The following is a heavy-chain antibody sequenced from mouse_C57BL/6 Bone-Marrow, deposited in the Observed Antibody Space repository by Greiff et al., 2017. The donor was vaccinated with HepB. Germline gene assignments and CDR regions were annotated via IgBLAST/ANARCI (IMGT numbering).Heavy chain of an antibody. D-gene: IGHD1-2*01. Sequence: VQLQQPGAELVKPGASVKLSCKASGYTFTSYWMHWVKQRPGQGLEWIGMIHPNSGSTNYNEKFKSKATLTVDKSSSTAYMQLSSLTSEESAVYYCARVDITTEDYFDYWGQGTTLTVSS. J-gene: IGHJ2*01. CDR1: GYTFTSYW. CDR2: IHPNSGST. V-gene: IGHV1-64*01. CDR3: ARVDITTEDYFDY.